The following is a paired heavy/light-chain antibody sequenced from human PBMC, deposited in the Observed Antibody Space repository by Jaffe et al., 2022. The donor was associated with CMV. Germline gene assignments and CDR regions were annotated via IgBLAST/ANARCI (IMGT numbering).Heavy chain of an antibody. J-gene: IGHJ6*03. V-gene: IGHV3-49*04. CDR3: TRGNRGAVPAGYAHFYYDYMDV. CDR2: IRIKAYGEKT. CDR1: GFSFNEYS. D-gene: IGHD5-18*01. Sequence: EVQMVESGGGLVQPGRSLRLSCTAFGFSFNEYSMTWVRQAPGKGLECIAFIRIKAYGEKTEYAASVKGRFTISRDDSKSLVHLQMNSLRTEDTATYYCTRGNRGAVPAGYAHFYYDYMDVWGKGTTVTVSS.
Light chain of an antibody. CDR2: DAS. Sequence: EIVLTQSPATLSLSPGERATLSCRVSQSARNFLAWYQQKPGQAPRLLIYDASNRATGIPARFSGSGSGTDFTLTISSLEPEDFAVYYCQQYNNWPLTFGGGTKVEIK. J-gene: IGKJ4*01. CDR3: QQYNNWPLT. CDR1: QSARNF. V-gene: IGKV3-11*01.